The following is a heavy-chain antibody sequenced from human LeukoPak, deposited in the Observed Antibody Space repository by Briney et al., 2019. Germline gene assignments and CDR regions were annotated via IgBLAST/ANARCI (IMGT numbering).Heavy chain of an antibody. CDR3: AREGAYGSGSFGF. V-gene: IGHV4-30-2*01. CDR2: IYHSGST. CDR1: GDSINSGGYS. D-gene: IGHD3-10*01. Sequence: SETLSLTCAVSGDSINSGGYSWSWIRQPPGKGRDWIVYIYHSGSTYYNPSLKSRVTISVDRSKNQFSLKLSSVTAADTAVHYCAREGAYGSGSFGFWGQGTLVTVSS. J-gene: IGHJ4*02.